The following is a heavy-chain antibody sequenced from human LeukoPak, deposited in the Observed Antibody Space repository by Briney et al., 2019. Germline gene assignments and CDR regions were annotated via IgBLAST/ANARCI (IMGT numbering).Heavy chain of an antibody. Sequence: GGSLRLSCAASGFTFSRYDMHWVRQATGKGLEWISSIGTGGNTYYIGSVKGRFTIPRENAKSSLYLQMNSLRAGDTAVYYCVRGGEIGFDSWGQGTLATVSS. V-gene: IGHV3-13*04. CDR2: IGTGGNT. D-gene: IGHD3-16*01. CDR3: VRGGEIGFDS. J-gene: IGHJ5*01. CDR1: GFTFSRYD.